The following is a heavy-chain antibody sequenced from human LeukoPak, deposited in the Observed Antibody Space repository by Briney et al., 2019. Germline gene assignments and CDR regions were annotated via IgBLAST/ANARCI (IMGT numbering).Heavy chain of an antibody. Sequence: SQTPSLTCAVSGGSISSSNWWSWVRQPPGKGLEWIGEIYHSGSTNYNPSLKSRVTISVDKSKNQFSLKLSSVTTADTAVYYCASRLYDSSGYYPSRYFDLWGRGTLVTVSS. D-gene: IGHD3-22*01. CDR3: ASRLYDSSGYYPSRYFDL. CDR2: IYHSGST. J-gene: IGHJ2*01. V-gene: IGHV4-4*02. CDR1: GGSISSSNW.